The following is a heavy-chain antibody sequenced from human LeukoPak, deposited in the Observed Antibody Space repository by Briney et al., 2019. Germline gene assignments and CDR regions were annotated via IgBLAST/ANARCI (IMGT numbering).Heavy chain of an antibody. V-gene: IGHV3-21*01. Sequence: GGSLRLSCAASGFTFSSYSMNWVRQAPGKGLEWVSSISSSSSYIYYADSVKGRFTISRDNAKNSLYLQMNSLRAEDTAVYYCARRKPPLWFDPWGWFDPWGQGTLVTVSS. CDR3: ARRKPPLWFDPWGWFDP. CDR2: ISSSSSYI. J-gene: IGHJ5*02. D-gene: IGHD3-10*01. CDR1: GFTFSSYS.